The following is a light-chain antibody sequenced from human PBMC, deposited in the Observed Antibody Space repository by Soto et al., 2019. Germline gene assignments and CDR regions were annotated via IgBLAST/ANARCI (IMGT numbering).Light chain of an antibody. CDR2: EVS. CDR3: SSYTNTSTLV. Sequence: QSVLTQPASVSGSPGQSITISCAGTSSDLGAYKYVSWYQQHPDKAPKLILYEVSRRPSGVFNRYSGSKSGNTASLTISGLLAEDEADYSCSSYTNTSTLVFGTGTKVTVL. CDR1: SSDLGAYKY. J-gene: IGLJ1*01. V-gene: IGLV2-14*03.